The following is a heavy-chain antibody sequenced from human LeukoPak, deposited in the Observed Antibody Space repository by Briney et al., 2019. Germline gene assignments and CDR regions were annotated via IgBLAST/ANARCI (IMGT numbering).Heavy chain of an antibody. CDR1: GYTFTSYD. V-gene: IGHV1-8*03. Sequence: ASVKVSCKASGYTFTSYDINWVRQATGQGLEWMGWMNPNSGNTGYAQKFQGRVTITRNTSISTAYMELSSLRSEDTAAYYCARGYIAALQIYYYYYYMDVWGKGTTVTVSS. J-gene: IGHJ6*03. D-gene: IGHD6-6*01. CDR3: ARGYIAALQIYYYYYYMDV. CDR2: MNPNSGNT.